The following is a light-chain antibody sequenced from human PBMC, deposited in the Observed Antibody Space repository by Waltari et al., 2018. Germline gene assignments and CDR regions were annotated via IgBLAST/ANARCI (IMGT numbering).Light chain of an antibody. Sequence: EIVLTQSPDTLSLSPGARATLSCRAGQGVSRTLAWYQQKPGQAPRLLLYDASSRATGGPDRFSGSGSGTDFSLTISRLEPEDVAVYYCQKYGTLPATFGQGTKVEIK. V-gene: IGKV3-20*01. CDR3: QKYGTLPAT. CDR2: DAS. J-gene: IGKJ1*01. CDR1: QGVSRT.